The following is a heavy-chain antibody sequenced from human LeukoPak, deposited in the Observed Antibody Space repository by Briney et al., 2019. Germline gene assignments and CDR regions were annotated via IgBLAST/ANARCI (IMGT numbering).Heavy chain of an antibody. V-gene: IGHV1-69*05. CDR2: IIPIFGTA. Sequence: ASVKVSCKASGGTFSSYAISWVRQAPGQGLEWMGGIIPIFGTANYAQKFQGRVTITTDESTSTAYMELSSLRSEDTAVYYCARDRLRTPRRAFDIWGQGTMVTVSS. CDR1: GGTFSSYA. J-gene: IGHJ3*02. D-gene: IGHD5-12*01. CDR3: ARDRLRTPRRAFDI.